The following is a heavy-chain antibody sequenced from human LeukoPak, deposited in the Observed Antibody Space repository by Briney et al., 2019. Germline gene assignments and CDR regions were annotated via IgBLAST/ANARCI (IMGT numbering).Heavy chain of an antibody. CDR3: ARDLRQQLGQYYYYYYMDV. D-gene: IGHD6-13*01. CDR1: GGSISSGSYY. V-gene: IGHV4-61*02. J-gene: IGHJ6*03. Sequence: PSQTLSLTCTVSGGSISSGSYYWSWIRQPAGKGLEWIGRIYTSGSTNYNPSLKSRVTISVDTSKNQFPLKLSSVTAADTAVYYCARDLRQQLGQYYYYYYMDVWGKGTTVTVSS. CDR2: IYTSGST.